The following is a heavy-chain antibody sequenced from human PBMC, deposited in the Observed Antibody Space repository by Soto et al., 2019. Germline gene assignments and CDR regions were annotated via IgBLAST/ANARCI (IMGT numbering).Heavy chain of an antibody. J-gene: IGHJ6*02. Sequence: SETLSLTCTVSGGSISSYYWGWIRQPPGKGLEWIGYIYHSGSTCYNPSLKSRVTMSVDRSKNQFSLKVSSVTAADTALYYCARQGFGQLNGLVDVWGPGTTVTVSS. CDR1: GGSISSYY. CDR3: ARQGFGQLNGLVDV. CDR2: IYHSGST. D-gene: IGHD3-10*01. V-gene: IGHV4-59*04.